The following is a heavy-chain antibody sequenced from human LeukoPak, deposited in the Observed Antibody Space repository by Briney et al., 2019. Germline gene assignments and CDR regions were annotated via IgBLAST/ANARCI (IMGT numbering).Heavy chain of an antibody. CDR2: IYYSGST. CDR3: ARHPPRYGYGMDV. J-gene: IGHJ6*02. V-gene: IGHV4-59*08. CDR1: GGSIISYY. Sequence: PSETLSLTCTVSGGSIISYYWSWIRQPPGKGLEWIGYIYYSGSTNYNPSLKSRVTISVDTSKNQFSLKLSSVTAADTAVYYCARHPPRYGYGMDVWGQGTTVTVSS. D-gene: IGHD5-18*01.